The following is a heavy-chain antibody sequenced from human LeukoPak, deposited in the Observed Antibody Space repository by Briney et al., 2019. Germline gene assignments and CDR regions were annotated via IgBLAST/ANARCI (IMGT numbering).Heavy chain of an antibody. J-gene: IGHJ6*02. CDR2: ISGSGGST. CDR3: AKGDYDFWSGPPGYYYYGMDV. V-gene: IGHV3-23*01. D-gene: IGHD3-3*01. Sequence: GGSLRLSCAASGFTFSSYAMSWVRQAPGKGLEWVSAISGSGGSTYYADSVKGRFTISRDNSKNTLYLQMNSLRAEGTAVYYCAKGDYDFWSGPPGYYYYGMDVWGQGTTVTVSS. CDR1: GFTFSSYA.